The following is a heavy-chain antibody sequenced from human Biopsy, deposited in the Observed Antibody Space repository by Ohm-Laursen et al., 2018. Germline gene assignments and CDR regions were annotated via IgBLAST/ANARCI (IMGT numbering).Heavy chain of an antibody. CDR1: GGSVSSNVHY. J-gene: IGHJ5*02. V-gene: IGHV4-39*01. CDR2: VFHSGIT. Sequence: GTLSLTCTVSGGSVSSNVHYWAWIRQPPGKGLECIGTVFHSGITFYNPSLKSRVTISIDTSKNQFSLNLSSVTAADTAVYYCARHPIGFWFDPWGQGTLVTVSS. D-gene: IGHD2/OR15-2a*01. CDR3: ARHPIGFWFDP.